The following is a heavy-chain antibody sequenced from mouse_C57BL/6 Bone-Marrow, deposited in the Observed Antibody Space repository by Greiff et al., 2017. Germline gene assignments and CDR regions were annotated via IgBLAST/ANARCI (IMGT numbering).Heavy chain of an antibody. J-gene: IGHJ4*01. CDR2: IHPNSGST. V-gene: IGHV1-64*01. CDR3: AATCRVPMDY. CDR1: GYTFTSYW. Sequence: QVQLKQPGAELVKPGASVKLSCKASGYTFTSYWMHWVKQRPGQGLEWIGMIHPNSGSTNYNEKFKSKATLTVDKSSSTAYMQLSSLTSEDSAVXYCAATCRVPMDYWGQGTSVTVSS. D-gene: IGHD6-1*01.